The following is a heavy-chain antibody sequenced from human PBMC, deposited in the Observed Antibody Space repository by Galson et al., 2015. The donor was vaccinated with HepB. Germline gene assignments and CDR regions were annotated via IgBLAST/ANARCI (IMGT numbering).Heavy chain of an antibody. D-gene: IGHD2-2*01. CDR3: ARGPMLVSHFHYYLDF. J-gene: IGHJ6*03. CDR1: GFSLSRHW. V-gene: IGHV3-74*01. Sequence: SLRLSCAASGFSLSRHWMHWVRQAPGKGLVWVSRINSDGSTTDYADSVKGRFTISRDNSQNTLYLQMNSLRAEDTALYYCARGPMLVSHFHYYLDFWGKGTPVTVSS. CDR2: INSDGSTT.